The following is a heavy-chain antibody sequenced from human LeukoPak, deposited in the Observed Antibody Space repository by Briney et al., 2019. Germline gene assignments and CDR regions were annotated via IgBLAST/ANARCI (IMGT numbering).Heavy chain of an antibody. V-gene: IGHV3-53*01. CDR3: ARGVLGIKPLDY. CDR1: GFTVSTTY. D-gene: IGHD1-26*01. Sequence: GGSLRLSCAASGFTVSTTYMAWVRQAPGKGLEWVSFMYGTGNIYYADSVKGRFTISRDNSNNALYPQMNSLEAADTAVYYCARGVLGIKPLDYWGQGTLVTVSS. J-gene: IGHJ4*02. CDR2: MYGTGNI.